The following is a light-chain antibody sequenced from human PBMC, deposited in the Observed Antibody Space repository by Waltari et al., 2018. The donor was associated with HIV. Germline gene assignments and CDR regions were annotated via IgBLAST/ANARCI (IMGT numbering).Light chain of an antibody. CDR1: STDVGGFNY. V-gene: IGLV2-14*03. J-gene: IGLJ2*01. CDR2: DVS. CDR3: CSYSSSGTVL. Sequence: HSVLTQPASMSGSLVQSITISCLVSSTDVGGFNYVSWYQQSPDKAPRLVIYDVSNRPSGVSGRFSGSKSGSAASLTISGLQPEDEADYYCCSYSSSGTVLFGGGTRLTVL.